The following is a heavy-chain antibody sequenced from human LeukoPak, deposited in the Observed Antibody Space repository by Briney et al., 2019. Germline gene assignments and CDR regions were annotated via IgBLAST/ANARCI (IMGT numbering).Heavy chain of an antibody. CDR3: AKVRYSSGWYESAFDI. CDR1: GSTFSSYW. CDR2: IRYDGSNK. Sequence: GGSLRLSCVASGSTFSSYWMTWVRQAPGKGLEWVAFIRYDGSNKYYADSVKGRFTISRDNSKNTLYLQMNSLRAEDTAVYYCAKVRYSSGWYESAFDIWGQGTMVTVSS. V-gene: IGHV3-30*02. J-gene: IGHJ3*02. D-gene: IGHD6-19*01.